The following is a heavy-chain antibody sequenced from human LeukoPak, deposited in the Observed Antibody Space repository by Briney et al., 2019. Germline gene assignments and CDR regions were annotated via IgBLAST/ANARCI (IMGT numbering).Heavy chain of an antibody. Sequence: SETLSLTCTVSGGSISSSNYYWGWIRQPPGKGLEWIGSIYHSGSTYYNPSLKSRVTISVDTSKNQFSLKLSSVTAADTAVYYCARVRYSSGWYLFDYWGQGTLVTVSS. J-gene: IGHJ4*02. CDR2: IYHSGST. CDR3: ARVRYSSGWYLFDY. CDR1: GGSISSSNYY. D-gene: IGHD6-19*01. V-gene: IGHV4-39*07.